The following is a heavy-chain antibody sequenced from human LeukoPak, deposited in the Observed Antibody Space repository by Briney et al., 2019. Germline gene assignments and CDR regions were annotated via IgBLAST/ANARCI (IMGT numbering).Heavy chain of an antibody. CDR1: GYTFTGCY. D-gene: IGHD3-22*01. V-gene: IGHV1-2*02. J-gene: IGHJ5*02. Sequence: ASVKVSCKASGYTFTGCYMHWVRQAPGQGLEWMGWINPNSGGTNYAQKFQGRVTMARDTSISTAYMELSRLRSDDTAVYYCARDMYDYYDSSGPRIWFDPWDQGTLVTVSS. CDR3: ARDMYDYYDSSGPRIWFDP. CDR2: INPNSGGT.